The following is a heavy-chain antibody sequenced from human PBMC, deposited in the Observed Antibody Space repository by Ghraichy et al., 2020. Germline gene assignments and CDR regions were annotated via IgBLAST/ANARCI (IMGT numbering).Heavy chain of an antibody. CDR3: ARDFPYDSSGYGDDYYYYMDV. CDR1: GFTVSSNY. D-gene: IGHD3-22*01. V-gene: IGHV3-53*01. CDR2: IYSGGST. J-gene: IGHJ6*03. Sequence: GGSLRLSCAASGFTVSSNYMSWVRQAPGKGLEWVSVIYSGGSTYYADSVKGRFTISRDNSKNTLYLQMNSLRAEDTAVYYCARDFPYDSSGYGDDYYYYMDVWGKGTTVTVSS.